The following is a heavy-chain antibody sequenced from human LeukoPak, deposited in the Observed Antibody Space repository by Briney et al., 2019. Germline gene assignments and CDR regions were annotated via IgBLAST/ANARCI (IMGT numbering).Heavy chain of an antibody. D-gene: IGHD3-22*01. CDR2: IYTSGST. J-gene: IGHJ4*02. CDR1: GGSISSGSYY. CDR3: ARVMDYFDGTGYPPPAAADY. V-gene: IGHV4-61*02. Sequence: NPSQTLSLTCTVSGGSISSGSYYWNWIRQPAGKGLEWIGRIYTSGSTNYNPSLKSRVTISVDTSKNQFSLKVSSVTAADTAVYYCARVMDYFDGTGYPPPAAADYWGQGTLVTISS.